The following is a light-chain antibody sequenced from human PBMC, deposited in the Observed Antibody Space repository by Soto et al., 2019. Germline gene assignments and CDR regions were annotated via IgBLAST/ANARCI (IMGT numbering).Light chain of an antibody. V-gene: IGKV1-39*01. CDR1: QNIRTS. J-gene: IGKJ2*01. CDR2: AAS. CDR3: QQSSFTGYT. Sequence: DIQMTQSPSSLSASVGDRVTITCRASQNIRTSLNWYQQRPGKAPQLLIYAASSLQSGVSSRFSGSGSGTNFTLTVSSLQPDDFAIYYCQQSSFTGYTFGQGTKLDMK.